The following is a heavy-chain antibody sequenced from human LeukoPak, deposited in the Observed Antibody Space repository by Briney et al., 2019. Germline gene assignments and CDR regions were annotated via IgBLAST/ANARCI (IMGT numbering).Heavy chain of an antibody. CDR3: ARDPSVAAAGWGRWFDP. J-gene: IGHJ5*02. V-gene: IGHV3-48*02. CDR2: ISGSSSTI. D-gene: IGHD6-13*01. CDR1: GFTFSSYA. Sequence: PGGSLRLSCAASGFTFSSYAMSWVRQAPGKGLEWVSYISGSSSTIYYADSVKGRFTISRDNAKNSLYLQMNNLRDADTAVYYCARDPSVAAAGWGRWFDPWGQGTLVTVSS.